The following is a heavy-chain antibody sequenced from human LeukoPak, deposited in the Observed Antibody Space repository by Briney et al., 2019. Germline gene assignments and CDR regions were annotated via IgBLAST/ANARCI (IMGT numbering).Heavy chain of an antibody. CDR1: GFTFSSYA. D-gene: IGHD6-19*01. CDR2: ISGSGGST. Sequence: GGSLRLSCAASGFTFSSYAMSWVRQAPGKALEWVSAISGSGGSTYYADSVKARFTIYRNNSKNTLYLQMNSLRAEDTAVHYCAKDHSGWDYWGQGTLVTVSS. CDR3: AKDHSGWDY. V-gene: IGHV3-23*01. J-gene: IGHJ4*02.